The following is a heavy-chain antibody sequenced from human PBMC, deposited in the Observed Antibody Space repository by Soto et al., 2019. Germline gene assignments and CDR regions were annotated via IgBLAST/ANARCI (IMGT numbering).Heavy chain of an antibody. CDR2: ISAYNGNT. V-gene: IGHV1-18*01. J-gene: IGHJ6*02. CDR1: GYTFTSYG. Sequence: QVQLVQSGAEVKKPGASVKVSCKASGYTFTSYGISCVRQAPGQGLEWMGWISAYNGNTNYAQKLQGRVNMTTDTSTSTAYMELMSLRPDDTAVYFCARLSSTRFSDSGSSFRQYYFDSGMHVWGQGTTVTVS. CDR3: ARLSSTRFSDSGSSFRQYYFDSGMHV. D-gene: IGHD3-10*01.